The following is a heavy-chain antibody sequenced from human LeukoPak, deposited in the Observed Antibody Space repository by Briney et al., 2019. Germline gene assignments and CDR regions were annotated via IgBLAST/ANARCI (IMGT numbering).Heavy chain of an antibody. J-gene: IGHJ4*02. CDR3: ARSSGRGI. D-gene: IGHD3-22*01. V-gene: IGHV4-34*01. Sequence: PSETLSLTCAVYGGSFSGYYWSWIRQPPGKGLGWIGEINHSGSTNYNPSLKSRVTISVDTSKNQFSLKLSSVTAADTAVYYCARSSGRGIWGQGTLVTVSS. CDR1: GGSFSGYY. CDR2: INHSGST.